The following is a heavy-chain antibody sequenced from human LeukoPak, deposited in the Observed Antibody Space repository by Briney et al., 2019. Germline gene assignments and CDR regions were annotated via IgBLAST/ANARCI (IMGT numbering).Heavy chain of an antibody. CDR1: GFSFDEYA. J-gene: IGHJ4*02. CDR3: AKDISAIAAAGIDY. CDR2: ISWNSGSI. V-gene: IGHV3-9*01. Sequence: GGSLRLSCAASGFSFDEYAIHWVRQAPGKGLEWVSGISWNSGSIGYADSVRGRFTISRDNARNSLYLQMNSLRPEDTAFYYCAKDISAIAAAGIDYWGQGTLVTVSS. D-gene: IGHD6-13*01.